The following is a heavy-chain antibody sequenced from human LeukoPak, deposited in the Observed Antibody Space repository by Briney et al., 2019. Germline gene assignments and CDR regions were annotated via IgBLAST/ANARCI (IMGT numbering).Heavy chain of an antibody. D-gene: IGHD2-15*01. CDR1: GFTFSSYA. Sequence: GSLRLSCAASGFTFSSYAVSWVRQAPGKGLEWVSAISGSGGSTYYADSVKGRFTISRDNSKNTLYLQMNSLRAEDTAVYYCAKESGSRGDFDYWGQGTLVTVSS. CDR3: AKESGSRGDFDY. CDR2: ISGSGGST. J-gene: IGHJ4*02. V-gene: IGHV3-23*01.